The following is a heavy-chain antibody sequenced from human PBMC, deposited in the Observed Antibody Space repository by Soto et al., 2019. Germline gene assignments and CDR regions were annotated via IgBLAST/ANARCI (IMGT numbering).Heavy chain of an antibody. CDR1: GYTFTSYG. J-gene: IGHJ6*02. V-gene: IGHV1-18*01. CDR2: ISAYNGNT. Sequence: QVQLVQSGAEVKKPGASVKVSCKASGYTFTSYGISWVRKAPGQGLEWMGWISAYNGNTNYAQKHQGRVTMTTDPTTSTAYMGLRSLRTDDTAVYYCAREDHPPHGSGTWYYGMDLWGQGTTVTVSS. D-gene: IGHD3-10*01. CDR3: AREDHPPHGSGTWYYGMDL.